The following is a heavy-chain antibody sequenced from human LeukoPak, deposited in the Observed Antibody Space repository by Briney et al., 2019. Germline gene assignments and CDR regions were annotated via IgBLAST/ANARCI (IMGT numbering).Heavy chain of an antibody. J-gene: IGHJ3*02. CDR1: GGSISSYY. CDR3: AHYYDSRGVGAFDI. CDR2: IYTSGST. D-gene: IGHD3-22*01. Sequence: PSETLSLTCTVSGGSISSYYWSWIRQPAGKGLEWIGRIYTSGSTNYNPSLKSRVTMSVDTSKNQFYLKLSSVTAADTAVYYCAHYYDSRGVGAFDIWGQGTMVTVSS. V-gene: IGHV4-4*07.